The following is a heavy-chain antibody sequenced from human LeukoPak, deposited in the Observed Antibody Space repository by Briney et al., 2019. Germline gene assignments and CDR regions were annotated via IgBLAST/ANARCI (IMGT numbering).Heavy chain of an antibody. Sequence: GGSLRLSCAASGFTFSSYAMSWVRQAPGKGLEWVSAISGSGGSTYYADSVKGRFTISRDNSKNTLYLQMNSLRAEDTAVYYCAKDRGDSSGYYRESYYYMDVWGKGTTVTVSS. V-gene: IGHV3-23*01. D-gene: IGHD3-22*01. CDR2: ISGSGGST. CDR3: AKDRGDSSGYYRESYYYMDV. CDR1: GFTFSSYA. J-gene: IGHJ6*03.